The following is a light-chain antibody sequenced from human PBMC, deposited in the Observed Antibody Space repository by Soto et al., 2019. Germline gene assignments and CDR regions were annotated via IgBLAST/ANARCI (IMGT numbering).Light chain of an antibody. CDR1: QSVNSN. CDR3: QQYNDWPFT. V-gene: IGKV3-15*01. J-gene: IGKJ4*01. CDR2: GAS. Sequence: EKVMTQSPAALSVSPGERATLSCRASQSVNSNLAWYQQKPGQAPTLLLYGASTMSTGIPVRFSGSASGTEFTLTISSLQSEDSAVYYCQQYNDWPFTFGGGTKVEIK.